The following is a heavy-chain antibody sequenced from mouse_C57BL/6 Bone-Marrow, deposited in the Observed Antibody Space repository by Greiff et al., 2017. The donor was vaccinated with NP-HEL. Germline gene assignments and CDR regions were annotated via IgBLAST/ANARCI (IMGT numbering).Heavy chain of an antibody. D-gene: IGHD1-1*01. CDR1: GYTFTSYW. CDR2: IYPGSGST. CDR3: ARGYYYGSSYVAY. J-gene: IGHJ3*01. Sequence: VQLVESGAELVKPGASVKMSCKASGYTFTSYWITWVKQRPGQGLEWIGDIYPGSGSTNYNEKFKSKATLTVDTSSSTAYMQLSSLTSEDSAVYYCARGYYYGSSYVAYWGQGTLVTVSA. V-gene: IGHV1-55*01.